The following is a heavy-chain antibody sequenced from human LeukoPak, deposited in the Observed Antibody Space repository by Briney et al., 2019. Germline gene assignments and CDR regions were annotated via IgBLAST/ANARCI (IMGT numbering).Heavy chain of an antibody. J-gene: IGHJ6*03. D-gene: IGHD5-18*01. CDR1: GFTFSSYG. CDR2: ISYDGSNK. V-gene: IGHV3-30*18. Sequence: GGSLRLSCAASGFTFSSYGMNWVRQAPGKGLEWVAVISYDGSNKYYADSVKGRFTISRDNSKNTLYLQMNSLRAEDTAVYYCAKGPDTAMVKRYYYYYMDVWGKGTTVTVSS. CDR3: AKGPDTAMVKRYYYYYMDV.